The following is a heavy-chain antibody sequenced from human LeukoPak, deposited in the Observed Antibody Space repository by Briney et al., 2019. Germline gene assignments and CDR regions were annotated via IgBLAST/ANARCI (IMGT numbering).Heavy chain of an antibody. D-gene: IGHD1-1*01. CDR3: ARDPHQGTPGD. Sequence: ASVKVSCKASGGTFISYAISWVRQAPGQGLEWMGGIIPIFGTANYAQKFQGRVTITADESTSTAYMELSSLRSEDTAVYYCARDPHQGTPGDWGQGTLVTVSS. J-gene: IGHJ4*02. CDR1: GGTFISYA. CDR2: IIPIFGTA. V-gene: IGHV1-69*13.